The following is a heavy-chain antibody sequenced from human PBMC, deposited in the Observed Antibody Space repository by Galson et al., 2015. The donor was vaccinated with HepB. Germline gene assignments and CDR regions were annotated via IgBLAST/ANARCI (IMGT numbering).Heavy chain of an antibody. J-gene: IGHJ4*02. CDR1: GFTFTRYG. V-gene: IGHV3-23*01. Sequence: SLRLSCAASGFTFTRYGMTWVRQAPGKGLEWVASITSSGGKTYYTDSVKGRFTISRDNSKNTLFLQLNSLRAEDTAVYYCAKDGIMVANNPYHFHYWGQGTLVTVSS. CDR2: ITSSGGKT. D-gene: IGHD2-15*01. CDR3: AKDGIMVANNPYHFHY.